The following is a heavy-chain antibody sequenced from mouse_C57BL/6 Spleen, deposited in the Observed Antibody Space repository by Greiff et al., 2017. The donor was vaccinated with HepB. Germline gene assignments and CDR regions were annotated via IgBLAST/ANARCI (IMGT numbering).Heavy chain of an antibody. D-gene: IGHD1-1*01. CDR1: GYTFTDYY. Sequence: VQLQQSGPELVKPGASVKISCKASGYTFTDYYMNWVKQSHGKSLEWIGDINPNNGGTSYNQKFKGKATLTVDKSSSTAYMELRSLTSEDSAVYYCARWDYGSIPFDYWGQGTTLTVSS. CDR2: INPNNGGT. V-gene: IGHV1-26*01. CDR3: ARWDYGSIPFDY. J-gene: IGHJ2*01.